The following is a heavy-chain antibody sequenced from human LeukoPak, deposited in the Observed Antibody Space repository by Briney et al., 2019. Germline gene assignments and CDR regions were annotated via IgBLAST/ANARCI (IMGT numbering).Heavy chain of an antibody. Sequence: PSETLSLTCAVYGGSFSGYYWSWIRQPPGKGLEWIGEINHSGSTNYNPSLKSRVTISVDTSKNQFSLKLSSVTAADTGVCYCARGGDGWYGNWFDPWGQGTLVTVSS. CDR2: INHSGST. V-gene: IGHV4-34*01. CDR3: ARGGDGWYGNWFDP. J-gene: IGHJ5*02. D-gene: IGHD6-19*01. CDR1: GGSFSGYY.